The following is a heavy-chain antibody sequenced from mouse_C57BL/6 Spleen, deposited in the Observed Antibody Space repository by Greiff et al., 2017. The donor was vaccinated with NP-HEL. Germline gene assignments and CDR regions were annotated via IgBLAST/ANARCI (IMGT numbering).Heavy chain of an antibody. CDR1: GYAFSSYW. J-gene: IGHJ1*03. CDR3: ARGDYHWYFDV. CDR2: IYPGDGDT. V-gene: IGHV1-80*01. D-gene: IGHD2-4*01. Sequence: VKLMESGAELVKPGASVKISCKASGYAFSSYWMNWVKQRPGKGLEWIGQIYPGDGDTNYNGKFKGKATLTADKSSSTAYMQLSSLTSEDSAVYFCARGDYHWYFDVWGTGTTVTVSS.